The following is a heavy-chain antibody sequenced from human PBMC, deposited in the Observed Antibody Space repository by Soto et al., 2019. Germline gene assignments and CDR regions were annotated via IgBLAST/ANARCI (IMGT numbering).Heavy chain of an antibody. D-gene: IGHD3-10*01. Sequence: EVQLVESGGGLVQPGGSLRLSCAASGFTFSSYWMHWVRQAPGKGLVWVSRINSDGSSTSYADSVKGRFTISRDNAKNTLYLQMNRLRAEDTAVYYCARGPYYYGSGSYQEGYYYYMDVWGKGTTVTVSS. CDR3: ARGPYYYGSGSYQEGYYYYMDV. CDR1: GFTFSSYW. J-gene: IGHJ6*03. CDR2: INSDGSST. V-gene: IGHV3-74*01.